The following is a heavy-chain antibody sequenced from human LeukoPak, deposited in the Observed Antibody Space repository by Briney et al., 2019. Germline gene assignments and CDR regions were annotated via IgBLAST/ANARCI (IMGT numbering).Heavy chain of an antibody. CDR1: GFTFSSNA. J-gene: IGHJ4*02. CDR2: ISGSGGRT. V-gene: IGHV3-23*01. D-gene: IGHD3-10*01. Sequence: GGSLRLSCAASGFTFSSNAMSWVRQAPGKGLEWVSAISGSGGRTYYADSVKGRVTISRDNSKNTLYLQMNSLRAEDTAVYYCAKDSPFGSGSYHDYWGQGTLVTVSS. CDR3: AKDSPFGSGSYHDY.